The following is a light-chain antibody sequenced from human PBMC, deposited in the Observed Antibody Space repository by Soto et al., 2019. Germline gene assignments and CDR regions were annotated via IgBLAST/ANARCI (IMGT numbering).Light chain of an antibody. CDR3: RSYTSSSTLWV. Sequence: QSVLTQPASVSGSPGQSITISCTGTSSDVGGYNYVSWYQQHPGKAPKLMIYEVSNRPSGVSNRFSGSKSGNTASLTISGLQAEDEADYYCRSYTSSSTLWVFGGGTKVTVL. CDR1: SSDVGGYNY. V-gene: IGLV2-14*01. J-gene: IGLJ3*02. CDR2: EVS.